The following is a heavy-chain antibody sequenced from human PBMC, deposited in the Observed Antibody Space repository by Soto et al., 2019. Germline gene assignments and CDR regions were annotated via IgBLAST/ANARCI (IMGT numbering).Heavy chain of an antibody. CDR2: IYSDGST. Sequence: EVQLVESGGGLIQPGGSLRLSCAASGFTVSNTQMRWVRQAPGKGLEWVAVIYSDGSTYHADSVKGRFSISRDNSKNTLYLQMNSPRVEDTAVYYCVRHGIINSGRCGMDVWGQGTTVTVS. V-gene: IGHV3-53*02. J-gene: IGHJ6*02. CDR3: VRHGIINSGRCGMDV. CDR1: GFTVSNTQ. D-gene: IGHD1-26*01.